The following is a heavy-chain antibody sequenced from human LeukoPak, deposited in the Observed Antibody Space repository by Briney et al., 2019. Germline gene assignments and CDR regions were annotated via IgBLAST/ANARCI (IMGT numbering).Heavy chain of an antibody. J-gene: IGHJ1*01. CDR1: GYSFTSYW. V-gene: IGHV5-51*01. D-gene: IGHD6-13*01. Sequence: GESLKISCKGSGYSFTSYWIGWVRQMPGKGLEWMGIIYPGDSDTRYSPSFQGQVTISADKSISTAYLQWSSLKASDTAMYYCARLGRGVSSWSPAEYFQHWGQGTLVTVSS. CDR3: ARLGRGVSSWSPAEYFQH. CDR2: IYPGDSDT.